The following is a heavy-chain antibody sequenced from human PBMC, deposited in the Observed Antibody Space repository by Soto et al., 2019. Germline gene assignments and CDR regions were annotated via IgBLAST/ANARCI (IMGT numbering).Heavy chain of an antibody. J-gene: IGHJ6*03. CDR3: ARVHVPFRFVAVAGSYYYYYMDV. D-gene: IGHD6-19*01. CDR2: INAGNGNT. V-gene: IGHV1-3*01. CDR1: GYTFTSYA. Sequence: ASVKVSCKASGYTFTSYAMHWVRQAPGQRLEWMGWINAGNGNTKYSQKFQGRVTITRDTSASTAYMELSSLRSEDTAVYYCARVHVPFRFVAVAGSYYYYYMDVWGKGTTVTVSS.